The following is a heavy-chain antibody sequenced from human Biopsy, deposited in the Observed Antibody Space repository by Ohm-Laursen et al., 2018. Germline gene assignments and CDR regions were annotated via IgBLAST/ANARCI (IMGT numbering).Heavy chain of an antibody. CDR3: ARAGVGSDGTDSYYYGMDV. CDR1: GNTFATYH. CDR2: ISPSGATI. J-gene: IGHJ6*02. D-gene: IGHD5-24*01. Sequence: SVKVSCKASGNTFATYHIHWVRQAPGQGLEWMGVISPSGATISFSQKFQGRITMTRDTSTGTVYMDLNSLGSEDTAVYYCARAGVGSDGTDSYYYGMDVWGPGTTVTVSS. V-gene: IGHV1-46*01.